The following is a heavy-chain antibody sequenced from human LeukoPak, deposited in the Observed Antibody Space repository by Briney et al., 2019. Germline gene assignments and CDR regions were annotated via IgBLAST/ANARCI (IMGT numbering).Heavy chain of an antibody. CDR2: IKQDGSEK. J-gene: IGHJ6*03. V-gene: IGHV3-7*01. D-gene: IGHD6-13*01. CDR3: ARDLANSWYYYYYMDV. Sequence: PGGSLRLSCAASGFTFSSYWMSWVRQAPGKGLEWVANIKQDGSEKYYVDSVKGRFTISRDNAKNSLYLQMNSLRAEDTAVYYCARDLANSWYYYYYMDVWGKGTTVTISS. CDR1: GFTFSSYW.